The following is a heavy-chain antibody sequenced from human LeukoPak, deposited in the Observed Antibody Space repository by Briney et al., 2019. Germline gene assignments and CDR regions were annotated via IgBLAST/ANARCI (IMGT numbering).Heavy chain of an antibody. CDR3: ARDGGSDY. D-gene: IGHD3-10*01. CDR1: GYTFTGYY. Sequence: ASVKVSCKASGYTFTGYYMHWVRQAPGQGLEWMGWINPNSGDTNFAQKFQGRVTMTRDTSISTAYMELSRLTSDDTAIYYCARDGGSDYWGQGTLVTVSS. V-gene: IGHV1-2*02. CDR2: INPNSGDT. J-gene: IGHJ4*02.